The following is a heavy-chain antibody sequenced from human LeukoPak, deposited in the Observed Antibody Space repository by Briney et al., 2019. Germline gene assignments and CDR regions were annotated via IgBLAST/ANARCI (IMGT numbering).Heavy chain of an antibody. D-gene: IGHD4-17*01. V-gene: IGHV3-7*03. CDR3: ATADYGDYLDP. CDR1: GFTFSSFW. CDR2: IKQDGSEK. Sequence: GGSLRLSCTASGFTFSSFWMHWVRQAPGKGLEWVANIKQDGSEKYYVDSVKGRFTISRDNAKNLLYLQMNTLRAEDTAVYYCATADYGDYLDPWGQGTLVTVSS. J-gene: IGHJ5*02.